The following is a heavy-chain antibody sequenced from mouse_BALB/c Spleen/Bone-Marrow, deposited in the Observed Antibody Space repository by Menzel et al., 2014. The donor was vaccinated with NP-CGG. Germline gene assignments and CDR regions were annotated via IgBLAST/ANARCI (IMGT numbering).Heavy chain of an antibody. V-gene: IGHV6-6*02. CDR3: TRNWDYFDY. D-gene: IGHD4-1*01. CDR1: GFTFSNYW. CDR2: IRLKSNNYAT. J-gene: IGHJ2*01. Sequence: VQLKQSGGGLVQPGGSIKLSCVASGFTFSNYWMNWVRQSPEKGLEWVAEIRLKSNNYATHYAESVKGRFTISRDDSKSSVYLQMNNSRAEDTGIYYCTRNWDYFDYWGQGTTLTVSS.